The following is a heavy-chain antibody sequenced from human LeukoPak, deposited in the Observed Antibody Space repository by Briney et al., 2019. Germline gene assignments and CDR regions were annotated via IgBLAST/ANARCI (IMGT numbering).Heavy chain of an antibody. CDR2: ISYDGSNK. CDR1: GFTFSSYG. CDR3: AKDRGYFDWLFSFDY. Sequence: GRSLRLSCAASGFTFSSYGMHWVRQAPGKGLEWVAVISYDGSNKYYADSVKGRFTISRDNSKNTLYLQMNSLRAEDTAVYYCAKDRGYFDWLFSFDYCGQGTLVTVSS. V-gene: IGHV3-30*18. D-gene: IGHD3-9*01. J-gene: IGHJ4*02.